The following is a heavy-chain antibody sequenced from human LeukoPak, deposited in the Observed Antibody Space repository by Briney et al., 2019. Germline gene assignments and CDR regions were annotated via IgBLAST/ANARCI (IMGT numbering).Heavy chain of an antibody. CDR2: INTNTGNP. D-gene: IGHD1-26*01. V-gene: IGHV7-4-1*02. J-gene: IGHJ3*02. CDR1: GYTFTGYY. Sequence: EASVKVSCKASGYTFTGYYMHWVRQAPGQGLEWMGWINTNTGNPTYAQGLTGRFVFSLDTSVSTAYLQISSLKAEDTAVYYCARDLVGATHDAFDIWGQGTMVTVSS. CDR3: ARDLVGATHDAFDI.